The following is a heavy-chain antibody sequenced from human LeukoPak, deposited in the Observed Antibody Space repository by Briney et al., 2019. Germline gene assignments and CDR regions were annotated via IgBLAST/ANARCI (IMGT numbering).Heavy chain of an antibody. CDR3: ARDSSPHYFGSGRPTDS. D-gene: IGHD3-10*01. J-gene: IGHJ4*02. CDR2: ITGNGGTT. V-gene: IGHV3-23*01. Sequence: GGSLRLSCAASGFTFSSYVMSWVRQAPGKGLDWVSTITGNGGTTYYADSVKGRFIISRDNSKNTLFLEMNSLRPEDTGTYYCARDSSPHYFGSGRPTDSWGQGTLVIVSS. CDR1: GFTFSSYV.